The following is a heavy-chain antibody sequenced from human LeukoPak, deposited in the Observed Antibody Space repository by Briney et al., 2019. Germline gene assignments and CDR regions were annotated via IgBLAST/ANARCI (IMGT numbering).Heavy chain of an antibody. CDR3: AKDGYSYGDLYYFDY. CDR2: IKTDGSTI. CDR1: GFIFSNYW. J-gene: IGHJ4*02. D-gene: IGHD5-18*01. V-gene: IGHV3-74*01. Sequence: SGGSLRLSCAASGFIFSNYWMHWVRQAPGKGLVWVSRIKTDGSTITYADSVKGRFTISRDNAMNTLYLQMNSLRAEDTAVYYCAKDGYSYGDLYYFDYWGQGTLVTVSS.